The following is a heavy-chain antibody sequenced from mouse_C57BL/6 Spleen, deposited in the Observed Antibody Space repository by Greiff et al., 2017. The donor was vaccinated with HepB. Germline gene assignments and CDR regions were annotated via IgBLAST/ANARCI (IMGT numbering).Heavy chain of an antibody. J-gene: IGHJ3*01. CDR1: GYTFTSYD. CDR3: APIYYGYPGAY. D-gene: IGHD2-2*01. CDR2: IYPRDGST. Sequence: QVQLQQSGPELVKPGASVKLSCKASGYTFTSYDINWVKQRPGQGLEWIGWIYPRDGSTKYNEKFKGKATLTVDTASSTAYMELHSLTSEDSAFYFCAPIYYGYPGAYWGQGTLVTVSA. V-gene: IGHV1-85*01.